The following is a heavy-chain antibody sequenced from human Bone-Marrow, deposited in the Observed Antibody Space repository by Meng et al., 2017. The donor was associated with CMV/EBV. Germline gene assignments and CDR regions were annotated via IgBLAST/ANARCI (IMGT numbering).Heavy chain of an antibody. Sequence: GESLKISCAASGFTFSSYAMHWVRQAPGKGLEWVAVISYDGSNKYYADSVKGRFTISRDNSKNTLYLQMNSLRAEDTAVYYCARDQYSNTTPPPAFDPWGQGTLVTVSS. CDR1: GFTFSSYA. CDR2: ISYDGSNK. J-gene: IGHJ5*02. CDR3: ARDQYSNTTPPPAFDP. V-gene: IGHV3-30-3*01. D-gene: IGHD6-6*01.